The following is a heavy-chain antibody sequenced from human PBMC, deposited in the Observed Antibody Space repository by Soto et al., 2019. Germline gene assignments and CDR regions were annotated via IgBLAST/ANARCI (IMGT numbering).Heavy chain of an antibody. CDR2: ISYDGTNK. CDR1: GFTFSSYA. D-gene: IGHD3-22*01. CDR3: ARDPYYYASGGSDYYYGMDV. V-gene: IGHV3-30-3*01. Sequence: QVQLVESGGGVVQPGRSLRLSCAASGFTFSSYAMNWVRQAPGKGLEWVALISYDGTNKYYADSVKGRFTISRDNSKITLYLQMNSLRAEATAVYYCARDPYYYASGGSDYYYGMDVWGQGTTVTVSS. J-gene: IGHJ6*02.